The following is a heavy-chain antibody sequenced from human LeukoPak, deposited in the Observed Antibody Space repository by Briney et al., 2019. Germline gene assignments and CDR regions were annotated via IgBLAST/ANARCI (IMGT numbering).Heavy chain of an antibody. V-gene: IGHV6-1*01. CDR2: TYYRSKWYN. J-gene: IGHJ4*02. D-gene: IGHD1-1*01. Sequence: SQTLSLTCAISGDSVSSSSAAWSWIRQSPSRGLEWLGRTYYRSKWYNDYAVSVKSRIAINPDTSKNQFSLQLNSMTPEDTAVYYCAREGSEGYLFDYWGQGTLVTVSS. CDR3: AREGSEGYLFDY. CDR1: GDSVSSSSAA.